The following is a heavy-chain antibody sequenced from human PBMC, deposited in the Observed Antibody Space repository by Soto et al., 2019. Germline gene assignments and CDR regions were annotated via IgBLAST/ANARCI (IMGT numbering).Heavy chain of an antibody. CDR1: GGTFSSYT. Sequence: QVQLVQSGAEVKKPGSSVKVSCKGSGGTFSSYTISWVRQAPGQGLEWMGRIIPILGIANYAQKFQGRVTITADKSTSTAYMELSSLRSEDTAVYYCASETQRGPGMDVWGHGTTVTVSS. CDR3: ASETQRGPGMDV. CDR2: IIPILGIA. V-gene: IGHV1-69*02. J-gene: IGHJ6*02.